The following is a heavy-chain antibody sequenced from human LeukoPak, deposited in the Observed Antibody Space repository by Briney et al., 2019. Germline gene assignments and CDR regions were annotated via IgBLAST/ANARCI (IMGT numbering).Heavy chain of an antibody. CDR3: AREFRSGNKYFDY. CDR1: GGSISTGGYY. D-gene: IGHD3-10*01. CDR2: IYYSGST. J-gene: IGHJ4*02. Sequence: SQTLSLTCTVSGGSISTGGYYWSWIRQHPGKGLEWIACIYYSGSTYYNPSLKSRITISVDTSKNQFSLKLSSVTAADTAVYYCAREFRSGNKYFDYWGQGTLVTVSS. V-gene: IGHV4-31*03.